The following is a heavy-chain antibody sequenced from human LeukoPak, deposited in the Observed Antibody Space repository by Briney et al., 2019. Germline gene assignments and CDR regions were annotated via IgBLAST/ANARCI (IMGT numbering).Heavy chain of an antibody. V-gene: IGHV3-48*03. J-gene: IGHJ4*02. CDR1: GFSFSSYE. CDR2: ISSSGSTI. Sequence: PGGSLRLSCAASGFSFSSYEMNWVRQAPGKGLEWVSYISSSGSTIYYADSVKGRFSISRDNAKNSLYLQMTRLRAEDTAVYYCARDLYSYDSSGSSPLFDYWGQGNLVSVSS. CDR3: ARDLYSYDSSGSSPLFDY. D-gene: IGHD3-22*01.